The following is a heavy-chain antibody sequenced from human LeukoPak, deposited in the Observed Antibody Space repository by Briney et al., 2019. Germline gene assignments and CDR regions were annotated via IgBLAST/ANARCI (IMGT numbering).Heavy chain of an antibody. V-gene: IGHV3-23*01. J-gene: IGHJ4*02. D-gene: IGHD1-26*01. CDR3: AKAMGATLFDY. CDR1: GITFSSSW. Sequence: PGGSLRLSCAVSGITFSSSWMHWVRQAPGKGLEWVSGISGSGGSTYYADSVKGRFTISKDNSKNTLYLQMNSLRAGDTAVYYCAKAMGATLFDYWGQGALVTVSS. CDR2: ISGSGGST.